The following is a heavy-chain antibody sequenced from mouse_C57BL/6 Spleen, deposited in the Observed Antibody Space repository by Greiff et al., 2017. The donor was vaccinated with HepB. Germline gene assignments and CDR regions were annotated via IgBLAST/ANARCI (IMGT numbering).Heavy chain of an antibody. Sequence: VQLQQSGPGLVQPSQSLSITCTVSGFSFTSYGVHWVRQSPGKGLEWLGVIWRGGSTDYNAAFMSRLSITKDNSKSQVFFKMNSLQADDTAIHYCAKNRGNGYDEVYFDYWGQGTTLTVSS. J-gene: IGHJ2*01. CDR3: AKNRGNGYDEVYFDY. D-gene: IGHD2-2*01. CDR1: GFSFTSYG. V-gene: IGHV2-5*01. CDR2: IWRGGST.